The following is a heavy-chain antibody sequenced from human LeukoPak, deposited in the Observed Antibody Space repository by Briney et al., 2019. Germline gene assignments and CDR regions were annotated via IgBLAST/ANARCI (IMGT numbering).Heavy chain of an antibody. CDR3: AHRRSGYSSSWYYQSAEDAFDI. Sequence: SGPTLVKPTQTLTLTCTFSGFSLSTSGVGVGWIRQPPGKALEWLALIYWDDDKRYSPSLKSRLTITKDTSKNQVVLTMTNMDPVDTATYYCAHRRSGYSSSWYYQSAEDAFDIWGQGTMVTVSS. D-gene: IGHD6-13*01. J-gene: IGHJ3*02. CDR2: IYWDDDK. CDR1: GFSLSTSGVG. V-gene: IGHV2-5*02.